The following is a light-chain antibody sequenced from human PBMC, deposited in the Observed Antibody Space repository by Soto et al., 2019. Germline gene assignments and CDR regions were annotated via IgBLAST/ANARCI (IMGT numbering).Light chain of an antibody. V-gene: IGKV1-5*01. CDR2: DAS. Sequence: DIQMTQSPSTLSASVGDRVAITCRASQSISSWLAWYQQKPGKAPKLLFYDASTLQSGVPSRFSGSGSGTEFTLTISSLQPDDFATYYCQQCASYPLTFGGGTTLEI. CDR1: QSISSW. CDR3: QQCASYPLT. J-gene: IGKJ4*01.